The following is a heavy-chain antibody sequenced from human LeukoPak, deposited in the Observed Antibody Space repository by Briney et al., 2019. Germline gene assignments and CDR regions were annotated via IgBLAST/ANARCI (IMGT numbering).Heavy chain of an antibody. D-gene: IGHD3-22*01. Sequence: SETLSLTCPVSGGSISSYYRSWIRHPPGKGLEWLGEINDCGSTNYNPSLKRRVTISVDTSKNQYSLKLSSVTAADTAVYYCARAVLGVVVADDAFDIWGQGKMVTVSS. CDR1: GGSISSYY. J-gene: IGHJ3*02. V-gene: IGHV4-34*01. CDR2: INDCGST. CDR3: ARAVLGVVVADDAFDI.